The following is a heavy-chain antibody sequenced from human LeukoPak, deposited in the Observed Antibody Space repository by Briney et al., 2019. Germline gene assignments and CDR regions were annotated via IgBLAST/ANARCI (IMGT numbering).Heavy chain of an antibody. V-gene: IGHV3-20*04. D-gene: IGHD3-3*01. J-gene: IGHJ4*02. CDR1: GFTFDDYG. CDR3: ARDPGDSVDFWSGYYGSFDY. Sequence: GGSLRLSCAASGFTFDDYGMSWVRQAPGKGLEWVSGINWNGGSTGYADSVKGRFTISRDNAKSSLYLQMNSLRAEDTALYYCARDPGDSVDFWSGYYGSFDYWGQGTLVTVSS. CDR2: INWNGGST.